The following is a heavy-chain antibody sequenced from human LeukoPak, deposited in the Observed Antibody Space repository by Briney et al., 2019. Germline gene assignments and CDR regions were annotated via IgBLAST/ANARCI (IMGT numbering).Heavy chain of an antibody. J-gene: IGHJ3*02. V-gene: IGHV3-53*01. D-gene: IGHD6-25*01. Sequence: PGGSLRLSCAASGFSVSTNYMSWVRPAPGKGLEWVSFIYSGGNTYYADSVKGRFTISRDNSKNTLYLQINSLRAEDTAVYYCARTATNRPADAFDIWGQGTMVTVSS. CDR3: ARTATNRPADAFDI. CDR2: IYSGGNT. CDR1: GFSVSTNY.